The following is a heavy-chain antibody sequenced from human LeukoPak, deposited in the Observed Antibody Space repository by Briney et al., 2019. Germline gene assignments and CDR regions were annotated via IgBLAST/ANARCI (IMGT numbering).Heavy chain of an antibody. CDR1: GFTFTSYD. V-gene: IGHV1-8*01. Sequence: ASVKLSCKASGFTFTSYDINWVRQATGQGLEWMGCMSPNGGNTCYAQNLKGRFTMTRNNSISTAYLELNSLRSEDTAVYYCARGRGQLHYYLDVSGKGSTVTVSS. CDR2: MSPNGGNT. D-gene: IGHD6-6*01. J-gene: IGHJ6*03. CDR3: ARGRGQLHYYLDV.